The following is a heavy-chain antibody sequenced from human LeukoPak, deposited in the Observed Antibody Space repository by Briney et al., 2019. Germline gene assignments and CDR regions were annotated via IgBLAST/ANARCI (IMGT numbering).Heavy chain of an antibody. CDR1: GGSISSGGYY. Sequence: PSETLSLTCTVSGGSISSGGYYWSWIRQHPGKGLEWIGYIYYSGSTYYNPSLKSRVTISVDTSKNQFSLKLSSVTAADTAVYYCAREGTLGTRDYYYGMDVWAKGTTVTVSS. V-gene: IGHV4-31*03. CDR3: AREGTLGTRDYYYGMDV. CDR2: IYYSGST. D-gene: IGHD1-14*01. J-gene: IGHJ6*04.